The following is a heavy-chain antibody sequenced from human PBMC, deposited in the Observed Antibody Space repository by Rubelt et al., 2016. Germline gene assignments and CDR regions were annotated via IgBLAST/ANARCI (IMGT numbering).Heavy chain of an antibody. J-gene: IGHJ6*02. CDR3: ARVRPQQSPYGDYYGSGSVKYGMDV. V-gene: IGHV4-39*07. D-gene: IGHD3-10*01. CDR2: IYYSGST. Sequence: QLQLQESGPGLVKPSETLSLTCTVSGGSISSSSYYWGWIRQPPGKGLEWIGSIYYSGSTYYNPSLKSLVTISVDTSKNQFSLQLNSVTPEDTAVYYCARVRPQQSPYGDYYGSGSVKYGMDVWGQGTTVTVSS. CDR1: GGSISSSSYY.